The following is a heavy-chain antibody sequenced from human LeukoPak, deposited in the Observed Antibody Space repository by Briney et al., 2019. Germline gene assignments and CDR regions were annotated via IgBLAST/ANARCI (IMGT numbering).Heavy chain of an antibody. CDR2: IYYSGIT. D-gene: IGHD6-13*01. V-gene: IGHV4-59*01. CDR3: AREGIRSSWDY. Sequence: SETLSLTCTVSGGSISSYYWRWIRQPPGKGLEWIGYIYYSGITNYNPSLKSRVTISVDTSKNQFSLQLSSVTAEETAVYYCAREGIRSSWDYWGQGTLVTVFS. CDR1: GGSISSYY. J-gene: IGHJ4*02.